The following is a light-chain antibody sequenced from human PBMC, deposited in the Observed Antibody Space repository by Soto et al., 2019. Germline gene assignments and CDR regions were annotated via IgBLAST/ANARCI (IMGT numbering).Light chain of an antibody. CDR2: AAS. Sequence: DIQMTQSPSSLSASVGEGVTLPSGASKSIGSNLNWYQQKPGKAPKLLIYAASSLQSGVPSRFSGSGSGTDFTLTISSLQPEDFATYYCQQSYSTPYTFGQGTKLEIK. CDR1: KSIGSN. J-gene: IGKJ2*01. CDR3: QQSYSTPYT. V-gene: IGKV1-39*01.